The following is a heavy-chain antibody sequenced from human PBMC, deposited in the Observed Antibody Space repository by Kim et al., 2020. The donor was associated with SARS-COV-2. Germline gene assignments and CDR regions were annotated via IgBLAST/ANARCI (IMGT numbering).Heavy chain of an antibody. J-gene: IGHJ5*02. CDR3: ARLDGLLWFGEFREGWFDP. CDR1: GGSISSYY. D-gene: IGHD3-10*01. CDR2: IYYSGST. V-gene: IGHV4-59*13. Sequence: SETLSLTCTVSGGSISSYYWSWIRQPPGKGLEWIGYIYYSGSTNYNPSLKSRVTISVDTSKNQFSLKLSSVTAADTAVDYCARLDGLLWFGEFREGWFDPWGQGTLVTVSS.